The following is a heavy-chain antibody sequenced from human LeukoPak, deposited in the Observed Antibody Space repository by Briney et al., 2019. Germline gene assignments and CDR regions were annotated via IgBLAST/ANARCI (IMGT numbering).Heavy chain of an antibody. J-gene: IGHJ4*01. CDR2: ISYDGSNK. V-gene: IGHV3-30-3*01. CDR1: GFTFSSYA. D-gene: IGHD3-16*02. CDR3: AKDGILSPVDY. Sequence: GGSLRLSCAASGFTFSSYAMHWVRQAPGKGLEWVAVISYDGSNKYYADSVKGRFTISRDNSKNTLYLQMNSLRAEDTAVYYCAKDGILSPVDYWGQEPWSPSPQ.